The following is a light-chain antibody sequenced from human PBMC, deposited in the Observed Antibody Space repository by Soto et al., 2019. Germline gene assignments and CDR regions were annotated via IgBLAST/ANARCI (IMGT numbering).Light chain of an antibody. J-gene: IGKJ5*01. CDR2: AAS. CDR1: QSFSSH. Sequence: IVMTQSPASLSVSPGERATITCRASQSFSSHLAWYQHKPGQAPRLLIYAASSRATGSADRFSGGGSGTDFTLTISRLEPEDFAVYYCQQYGYSPITFGQGTRLEI. CDR3: QQYGYSPIT. V-gene: IGKV3-20*01.